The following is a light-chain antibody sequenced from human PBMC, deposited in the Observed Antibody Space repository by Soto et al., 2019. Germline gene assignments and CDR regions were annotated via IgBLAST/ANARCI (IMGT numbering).Light chain of an antibody. CDR2: GSS. CDR3: KKYGSSPPYT. V-gene: IGKV3-20*01. CDR1: QSVSNNY. J-gene: IGKJ2*01. Sequence: EVVLTQSPGTLSLSPGERATLSRRASQSVSNNYFAWYQQKPGQAPRLLIFGSSDRATGIPDRFSGSGSGKVFTLTISRLETEDCAVYYCKKYGSSPPYTFGQGTKLEIK.